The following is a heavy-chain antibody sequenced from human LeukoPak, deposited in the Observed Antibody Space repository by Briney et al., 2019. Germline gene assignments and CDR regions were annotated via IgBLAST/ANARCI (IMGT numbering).Heavy chain of an antibody. CDR2: ISSSSSTI. CDR1: GFTFSSYS. CDR3: AKPPYGGIYYFDY. J-gene: IGHJ4*02. D-gene: IGHD4-23*01. V-gene: IGHV3-48*01. Sequence: GGSLRLSCAASGFTFSSYSMNWVRQAPGKGLEWVSYISSSSSTIYYADSVKGRFTISRDNFKNTLYLQMNSLRAEDTAVYYCAKPPYGGIYYFDYWGQGTLVTVSS.